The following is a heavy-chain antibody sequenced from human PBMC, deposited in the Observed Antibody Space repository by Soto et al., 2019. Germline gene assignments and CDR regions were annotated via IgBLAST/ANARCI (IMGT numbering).Heavy chain of an antibody. CDR3: ARPAVAGGAFDI. Sequence: GGSLRLSXGASGFTFSGYWMSWVRQAPGKGLEWVANMNQDGSEKYYVDSVKGRFTISRDNAKNSLYLQMNSLRGDDTAVYYCARPAVAGGAFDIWGQGTMVTVSS. J-gene: IGHJ3*02. D-gene: IGHD6-19*01. CDR1: GFTFSGYW. CDR2: MNQDGSEK. V-gene: IGHV3-7*03.